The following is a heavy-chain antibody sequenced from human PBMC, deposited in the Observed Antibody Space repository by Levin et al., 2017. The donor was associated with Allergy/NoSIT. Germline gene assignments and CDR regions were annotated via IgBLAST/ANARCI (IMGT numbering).Heavy chain of an antibody. CDR2: INTNTGNP. J-gene: IGHJ3*02. CDR3: ARANRPLDESAGSYDAFDI. V-gene: IGHV7-4-1*02. Sequence: ASVKVSCKASGYTFTTYPMNWVRQAPGQGLEWMGWINTNTGNPTYAQGFTGQFVFSLDTSVSTAYLQISSLKTEDTAVFYCARANRPLDESAGSYDAFDIWGQGTLVTVSS. D-gene: IGHD6-25*01. CDR1: GYTFTTYP.